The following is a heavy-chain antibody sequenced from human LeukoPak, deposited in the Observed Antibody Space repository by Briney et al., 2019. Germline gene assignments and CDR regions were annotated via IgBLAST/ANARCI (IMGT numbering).Heavy chain of an antibody. CDR2: IYYSGST. CDR1: GGSISSTSYY. D-gene: IGHD7-27*01. Sequence: PSETLSLTCTVSGGSISSTSYYWGWIRQPPGKGLEWIGSIYYSGSTYYNPSLKSRVTTSVDRSKNQFSLKLSSVTAADTAVYYCAKGRGNWGSGYYFDYWGQGTLVTVSS. CDR3: AKGRGNWGSGYYFDY. J-gene: IGHJ4*02. V-gene: IGHV4-39*07.